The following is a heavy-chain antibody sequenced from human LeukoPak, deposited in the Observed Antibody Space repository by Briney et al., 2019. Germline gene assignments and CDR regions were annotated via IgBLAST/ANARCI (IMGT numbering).Heavy chain of an antibody. CDR3: ARGWYSSSWYFY. CDR1: GGSFSGYY. CDR2: INHSGST. D-gene: IGHD6-13*01. J-gene: IGHJ4*02. V-gene: IGHV4-34*01. Sequence: SETLSLTCAVYGGSFSGYYWSWIRQPPGKGLEWIGEINHSGSTNYNPSLKSRVTISVDTSKNQFSLTLSSVTAADTAVYYCARGWYSSSWYFYWGQGTLVTVSS.